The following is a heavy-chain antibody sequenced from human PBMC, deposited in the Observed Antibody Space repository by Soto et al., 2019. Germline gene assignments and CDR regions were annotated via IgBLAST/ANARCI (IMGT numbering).Heavy chain of an antibody. CDR2: INPSGGST. D-gene: IGHD4-17*01. CDR3: ARSNHDYGDYEGAFDI. CDR1: GYTFTSYY. J-gene: IGHJ3*02. Sequence: ASVKVSGKASGYTFTSYYVHWVRQAPGQGLEWMGIINPSGGSTSYAQKFQGRVTMTRDTSTSTVYMELSSLRSEDTAVYHCARSNHDYGDYEGAFDISGQGTMVTDSS. V-gene: IGHV1-46*01.